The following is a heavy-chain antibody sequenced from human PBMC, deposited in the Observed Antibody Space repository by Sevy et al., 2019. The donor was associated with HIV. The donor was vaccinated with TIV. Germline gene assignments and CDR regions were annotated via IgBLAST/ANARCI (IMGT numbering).Heavy chain of an antibody. Sequence: GGFLRLSCAASGFTLTHFSIYWVRQAPGKGLEWVSCISTSNSASLYYGDSVKGRFTISRDTAKNSVFLQMNSLRDDYTAVYYCGRVMPGSTTNALDYWGQGTLVTVSS. J-gene: IGHJ4*02. D-gene: IGHD5-12*01. CDR1: GFTLTHFS. V-gene: IGHV3-48*02. CDR2: ISTSNSASL. CDR3: GRVMPGSTTNALDY.